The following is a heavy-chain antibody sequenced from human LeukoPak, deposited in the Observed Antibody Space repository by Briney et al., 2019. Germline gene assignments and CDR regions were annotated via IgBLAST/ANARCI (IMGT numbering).Heavy chain of an antibody. Sequence: SETLSLTCTVSGGSIRSYCWSWIRQPPGKGLEWIGYISYSGSTNYNASLESRVTMSVDTSKNQFSLKLSSVTAADTAVYYCARHGLLFDYSNNWFDPWGQGTLVTVSS. CDR1: GGSIRSYC. V-gene: IGHV4-59*08. J-gene: IGHJ5*02. D-gene: IGHD4-11*01. CDR2: ISYSGST. CDR3: ARHGLLFDYSNNWFDP.